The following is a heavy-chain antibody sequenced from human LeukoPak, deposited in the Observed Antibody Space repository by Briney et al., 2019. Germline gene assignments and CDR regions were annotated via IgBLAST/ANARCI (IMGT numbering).Heavy chain of an antibody. V-gene: IGHV3-7*01. CDR2: IKEDGSEE. J-gene: IGHJ6*04. Sequence: GGSLRLSCAASGFTFNNYWMTWVRQAPGKALEWVATIKEDGSEEYYVDSVKGRFTISRDNAKNSLYLQMNSLRAEDTAVYYCAELGITMIGGVWGKGTTVTISS. CDR3: AELGITMIGGV. D-gene: IGHD3-10*02. CDR1: GFTFNNYW.